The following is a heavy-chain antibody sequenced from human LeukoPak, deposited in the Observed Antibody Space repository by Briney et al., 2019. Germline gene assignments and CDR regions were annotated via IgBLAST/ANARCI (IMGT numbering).Heavy chain of an antibody. CDR1: GYTFTSYY. CDR2: INPSGGST. J-gene: IGHJ4*02. Sequence: ASVKVSCKASGYTFTSYYMHWVRQAPGQGLEWMGIINPSGGSTSYAQKFQGRVTMTRDTSTSTVYMELSSLRSEDTAVYYCARALQNDNCSGGSCYSLLFDYWGQGTLVTVSS. D-gene: IGHD2-15*01. V-gene: IGHV1-46*01. CDR3: ARALQNDNCSGGSCYSLLFDY.